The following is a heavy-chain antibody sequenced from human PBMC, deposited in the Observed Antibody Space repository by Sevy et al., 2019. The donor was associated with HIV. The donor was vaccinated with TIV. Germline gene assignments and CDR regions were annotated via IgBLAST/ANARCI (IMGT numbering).Heavy chain of an antibody. V-gene: IGHV4-4*07. CDR2: IFSSGTT. Sequence: SETLSLTCTVSGDSISGYYWNWIRQSAGKGLEWIGRIFSSGTTNYNPSLKSRVTMSIDTSKNQFSLRLRSVTAADSXXXXXXXXXXXXXXXXXXXXXXXSYYYGMDVWGQGTTVTVSS. CDR3: XXXXXXXXXXXXXXXXXXSYYYGMDV. J-gene: IGHJ6*02. CDR1: GDSISGYY.